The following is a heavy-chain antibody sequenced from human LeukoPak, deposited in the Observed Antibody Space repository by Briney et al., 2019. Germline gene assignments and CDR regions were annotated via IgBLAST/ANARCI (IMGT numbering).Heavy chain of an antibody. CDR2: IYYSGST. CDR3: ARLGLGGDIVVVPAATNHDY. Sequence: PSETLSLTCTVSGGSISSSSYYWGWIGQPPGKGLEWIGSIYYSGSTYYNPSLKSRVTISVDTSKNQFSLKLSSVTAADTAVYYCARLGLGGDIVVVPAATNHDYWGQGTLVTVSS. D-gene: IGHD2-2*01. V-gene: IGHV4-39*01. CDR1: GGSISSSSYY. J-gene: IGHJ4*02.